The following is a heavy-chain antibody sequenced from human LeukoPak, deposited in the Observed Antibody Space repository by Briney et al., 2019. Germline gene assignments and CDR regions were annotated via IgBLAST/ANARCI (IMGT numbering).Heavy chain of an antibody. Sequence: ASVKVSCKASGNTFTAYYIHWVQQAPGQGLEWMGRINPNSGGTDYAQNFRGRVTLTRDTSISTAYMDLTRLRSDDTAVYYCASDQAGSVNSFDPWGQGTLVTVSS. CDR1: GNTFTAYY. V-gene: IGHV1-2*06. CDR3: ASDQAGSVNSFDP. J-gene: IGHJ5*02. CDR2: INPNSGGT.